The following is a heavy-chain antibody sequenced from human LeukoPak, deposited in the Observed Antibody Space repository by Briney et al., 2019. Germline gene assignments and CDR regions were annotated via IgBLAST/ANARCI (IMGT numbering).Heavy chain of an antibody. Sequence: GGSLRLSCAASGFTFSSYAMHWVRQAPGKGLEWVAVISYDGSNKYYADSVKGRFTIPRDNSKNTLYLQMNSLRAEDTAVYYCARCIAARPSGYYYYGMDVWGQGTTVTVSS. V-gene: IGHV3-30-3*01. CDR2: ISYDGSNK. CDR3: ARCIAARPSGYYYYGMDV. D-gene: IGHD6-6*01. CDR1: GFTFSSYA. J-gene: IGHJ6*02.